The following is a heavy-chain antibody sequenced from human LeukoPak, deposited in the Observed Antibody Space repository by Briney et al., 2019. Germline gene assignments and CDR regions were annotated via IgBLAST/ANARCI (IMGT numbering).Heavy chain of an antibody. V-gene: IGHV4-59*01. D-gene: IGHD1-26*01. CDR1: GGSISSYY. CDR2: IYYSGST. J-gene: IGHJ4*02. CDR3: ARAGSYYYFDY. Sequence: SGTLSLTCTVSGGSISSYYWSWIRQPPGMGLEWIGYIYYSGSTNYNPSLKSRVTISVDTSKNQFSLKLSSVTAADTAVYYCARAGSYYYFDYWGQGTLVTVSS.